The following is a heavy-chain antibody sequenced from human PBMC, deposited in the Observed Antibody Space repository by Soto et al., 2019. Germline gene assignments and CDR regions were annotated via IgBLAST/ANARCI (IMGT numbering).Heavy chain of an antibody. J-gene: IGHJ4*02. V-gene: IGHV1-8*01. CDR3: ARCVDYYDSSGYYYFDY. Sequence: GASVKVSCKASGYTFTSYDINWVRQATGQGLEWMGWMNPNSGNTGYAQKFQGRVTMTRNTSISTAYMELSSLRSEDTAVYYCARCVDYYDSSGYYYFDYWGQGTLVTVFS. CDR2: MNPNSGNT. CDR1: GYTFTSYD. D-gene: IGHD3-22*01.